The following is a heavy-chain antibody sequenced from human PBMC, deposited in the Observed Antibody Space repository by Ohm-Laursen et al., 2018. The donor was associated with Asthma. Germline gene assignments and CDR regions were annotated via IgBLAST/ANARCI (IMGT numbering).Heavy chain of an antibody. J-gene: IGHJ4*02. D-gene: IGHD6-19*01. CDR1: GFSFSTSG. CDR3: AKDDSSAWTHFDY. CDR2: VWSDGSRE. Sequence: SLRLSCTASGFSFSTSGMHWVRQAPGKGLEWVAIVWSDGSRENYADSVRGRFSISRDNSKDTLYLQMNSLRAEDTAVYYCAKDDSSAWTHFDYWGQGTLVTVSS. V-gene: IGHV3-33*06.